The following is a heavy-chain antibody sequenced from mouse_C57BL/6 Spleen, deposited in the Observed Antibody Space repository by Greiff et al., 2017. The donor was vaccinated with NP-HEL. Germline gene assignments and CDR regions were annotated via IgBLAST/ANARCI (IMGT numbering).Heavy chain of an antibody. J-gene: IGHJ3*01. Sequence: QVQLQQSGAELVKPGASVKISCKASGYAFRSYWMNWVKQRPGKGLEWIGQIYPGDGDTNYNGKFKGKATLTADKSSSTAYMQLSSLTSEDSAVYFCARWDSSSWVAYGGEGTLVTVSA. CDR2: IYPGDGDT. CDR3: ARWDSSSWVAY. CDR1: GYAFRSYW. D-gene: IGHD1-1*01. V-gene: IGHV1-80*01.